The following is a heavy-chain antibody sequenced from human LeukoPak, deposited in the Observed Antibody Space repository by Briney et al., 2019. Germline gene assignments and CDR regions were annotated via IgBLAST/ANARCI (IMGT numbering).Heavy chain of an antibody. V-gene: IGHV3-7*01. CDR1: GFTFSNYS. D-gene: IGHD3-10*01. J-gene: IGHJ4*02. Sequence: PGGSLRFSCAASGFTFSNYSMSWVRQAPGKGLEWVANIKQDGSEKYYVDSVKGRFTISRDNAKNSLYLQMNSLRAEDTAVYYCARDSRGAFDSWGQGTLVTVSS. CDR2: IKQDGSEK. CDR3: ARDSRGAFDS.